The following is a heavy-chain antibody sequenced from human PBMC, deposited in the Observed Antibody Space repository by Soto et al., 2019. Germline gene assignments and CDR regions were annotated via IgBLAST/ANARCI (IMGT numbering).Heavy chain of an antibody. V-gene: IGHV1-69*01. CDR2: VIPIFGTP. Sequence: QVQLVQSGAEVKKPGSSVKVSCKAPGGTFSTYAISWVRQAPGQGLEWMGGVIPIFGTPKYAQKFPGRVTITADESTSTGYMELRSLRSEDTAVYYCARSQGGSSSLDIYYYYYYGMDVWGHGTTVTVSS. CDR3: ARSQGGSSSLDIYYYYYYGMDV. D-gene: IGHD2-15*01. J-gene: IGHJ6*02. CDR1: GGTFSTYA.